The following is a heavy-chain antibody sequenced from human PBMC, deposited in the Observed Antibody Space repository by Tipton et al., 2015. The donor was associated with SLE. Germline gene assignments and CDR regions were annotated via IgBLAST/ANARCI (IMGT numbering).Heavy chain of an antibody. CDR3: ARDDNSGYSF. J-gene: IGHJ4*02. D-gene: IGHD5-12*01. CDR1: GFSFHDYE. CDR2: IHSTGRTM. Sequence: SLRLSCAASGFSFHDYEMNWVRQAPGKGLEWVSYIHSTGRTMYYADSVKGRFTISRDNAKNSLYLQMTSLRVEDTAVYFCARDDNSGYSFWGQGTVVTVSS. V-gene: IGHV3-48*03.